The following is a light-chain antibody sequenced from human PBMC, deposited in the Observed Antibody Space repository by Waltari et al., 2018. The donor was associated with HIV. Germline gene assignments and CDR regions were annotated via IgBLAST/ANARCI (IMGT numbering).Light chain of an antibody. CDR1: QSVSSSY. Sequence: EIVLTQSPGTLSLSPGERATLSCRSSQSVSSSYIAWYQQKPGQAPRLLIYAASSRATGIPDRFSGSGSGTDFTLTISRLGPEDFAVYYCQQYSSSPPVYTFGQGTKLESK. CDR3: QQYSSSPPVYT. CDR2: AAS. V-gene: IGKV3-20*01. J-gene: IGKJ2*01.